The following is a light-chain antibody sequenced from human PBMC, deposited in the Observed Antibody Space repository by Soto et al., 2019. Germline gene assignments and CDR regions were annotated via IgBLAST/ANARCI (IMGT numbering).Light chain of an antibody. Sequence: EIVLTQSPGTLSLSQGDSATLSCRPSQSVSSSNLAWYQQKLGQAPRVLIYGASTRATGIPARLSGSGSETEFILTISSLQSEDSATYYCQHYNTWPWTFGQGTKVDIK. V-gene: IGKV3-15*01. CDR1: QSVSSSN. CDR3: QHYNTWPWT. CDR2: GAS. J-gene: IGKJ1*01.